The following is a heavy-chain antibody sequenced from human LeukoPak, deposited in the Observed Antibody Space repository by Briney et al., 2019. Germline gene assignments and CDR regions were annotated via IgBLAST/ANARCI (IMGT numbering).Heavy chain of an antibody. CDR2: ISGSGGST. J-gene: IGHJ6*02. CDR1: GFTFTSYA. D-gene: IGHD5-12*01. CDR3: AKRWLRSDYYYGMDV. Sequence: GGSLRVSCAASGFTFTSYAMSWVRQARGKGLEWVSAISGSGGSTYYADSVKGRFTISRDNSKNTLYLQMNSLRAEDTAVYYCAKRWLRSDYYYGMDVWGQGTTVTVSS. V-gene: IGHV3-23*01.